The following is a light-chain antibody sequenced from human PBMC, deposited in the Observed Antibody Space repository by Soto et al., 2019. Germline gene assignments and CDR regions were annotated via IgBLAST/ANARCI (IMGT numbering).Light chain of an antibody. J-gene: IGKJ4*01. Sequence: IWLTQYPGTLSLSPGERVTPSCGAGESISRNYLAWYQQKPGLAPRLIMYHGSRRAAGTPDRFSGSGSGTDFSLTISRLEPQAFAVYYCQQYGSLLHRLTFGGGTKVDIK. CDR1: ESISRNY. CDR2: HGS. CDR3: QQYGSLLHRLT. V-gene: IGKV3D-20*01.